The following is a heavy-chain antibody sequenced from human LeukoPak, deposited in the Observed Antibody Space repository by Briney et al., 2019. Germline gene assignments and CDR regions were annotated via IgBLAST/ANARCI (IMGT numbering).Heavy chain of an antibody. CDR1: GGSISSSSYY. J-gene: IGHJ5*02. Sequence: SETLSLTCTVSGGSISSSSYYWGWIRQPPGKGLEWIGTIYYSGSTYYNPSLKSRVTISVDTSKNQFSLKLISVTAAGTAVYYCARLSIAVAGRGFDPWGQGTLVTV. V-gene: IGHV4-39*01. D-gene: IGHD6-19*01. CDR3: ARLSIAVAGRGFDP. CDR2: IYYSGST.